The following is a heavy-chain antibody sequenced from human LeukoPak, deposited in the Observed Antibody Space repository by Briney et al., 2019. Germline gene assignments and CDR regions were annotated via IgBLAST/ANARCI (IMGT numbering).Heavy chain of an antibody. J-gene: IGHJ4*02. CDR3: ARGGINPDYYDSSGYYHY. CDR2: IYTNGNT. Sequence: PSETLSLTCAVYGGSFSGYYWSWIRQPAGKGLEWIGRIYTNGNTNYNPSLKSRVTMSVDTSKNQFSLKLSSVTAADTAVYYCARGGINPDYYDSSGYYHYWGQGTLVTVSS. CDR1: GGSFSGYY. V-gene: IGHV4-59*10. D-gene: IGHD3-22*01.